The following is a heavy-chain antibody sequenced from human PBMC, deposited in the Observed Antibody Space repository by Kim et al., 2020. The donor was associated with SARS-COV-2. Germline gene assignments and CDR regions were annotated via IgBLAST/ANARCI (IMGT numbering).Heavy chain of an antibody. CDR1: GFTFSTYW. J-gene: IGHJ4*02. D-gene: IGHD6-13*01. CDR3: ASDWYAAVDY. V-gene: IGHV3-7*03. Sequence: GGSLRLSCAASGFTFSTYWMNWVRQAPGKGLEWVANINQDGSDKYYVDSVKGRFTISRDNGENSLYLQMNSLRAEDTAVYYCASDWYAAVDYWGQGTLVTVSS. CDR2: INQDGSDK.